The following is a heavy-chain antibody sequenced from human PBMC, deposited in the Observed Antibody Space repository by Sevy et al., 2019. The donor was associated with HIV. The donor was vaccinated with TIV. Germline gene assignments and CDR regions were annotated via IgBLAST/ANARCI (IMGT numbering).Heavy chain of an antibody. J-gene: IGHJ3*02. D-gene: IGHD2-15*01. Sequence: QLGGSLRLSCAASGFTFGSYAMHWVRQAPGKGLEWVAVISYDGSNKYYADSVKGRFTISRDNSKNTRYLQMNSLRAEDTAVYYCARELRSSGYCSGGSCYSGSDEAFDIWGQGTMVTVSS. CDR2: ISYDGSNK. V-gene: IGHV3-30-3*01. CDR1: GFTFGSYA. CDR3: ARELRSSGYCSGGSCYSGSDEAFDI.